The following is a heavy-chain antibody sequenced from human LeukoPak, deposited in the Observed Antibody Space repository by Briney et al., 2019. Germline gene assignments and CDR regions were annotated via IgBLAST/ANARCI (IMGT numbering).Heavy chain of an antibody. Sequence: SETLSLTCAVYGGSFSGYYWSWIRQPPGKGLEWIGEINHSGSTNYNPSLKSRVTISVDTSKNQFSLKLSSVTAADTAVYYCARGGPKGYCSSTSCHTVGWFDPWGQGTLVTVSS. J-gene: IGHJ5*02. D-gene: IGHD2-2*02. CDR1: GGSFSGYY. CDR2: INHSGST. V-gene: IGHV4-34*01. CDR3: ARGGPKGYCSSTSCHTVGWFDP.